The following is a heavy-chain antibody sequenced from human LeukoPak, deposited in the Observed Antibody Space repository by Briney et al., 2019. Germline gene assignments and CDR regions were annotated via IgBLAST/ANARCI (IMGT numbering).Heavy chain of an antibody. Sequence: PGGSLRLSCAASGFTFTNYAMNWVRQAPGKGLEWVSSISTGGERTYYADSMKGRFTISRDNSKNTLYLQIHSLRAEDTAIYYCAKDCVLYSSSPIDYWGQGTLVTVSS. J-gene: IGHJ4*02. CDR1: GFTFTNYA. CDR3: AKDCVLYSSSPIDY. V-gene: IGHV3-23*01. D-gene: IGHD3-22*01. CDR2: ISTGGERT.